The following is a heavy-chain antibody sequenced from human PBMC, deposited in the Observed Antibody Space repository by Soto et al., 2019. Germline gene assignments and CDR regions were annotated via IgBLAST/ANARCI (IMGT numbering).Heavy chain of an antibody. D-gene: IGHD3-22*01. V-gene: IGHV1-18*01. CDR2: ISAYNGNT. CDR1: GYTFTSYG. Sequence: QVQLVQSGAEVKKPGASVKVSCKASGYTFTSYGISWVRQAPGQGLEWMGWISAYNGNTNYTQKLQGRVTMTTDTSTSTAYMELRSLRSDDTAVYYCARDYSYDSSGHDAFDIWGQGTMVTVSS. J-gene: IGHJ3*02. CDR3: ARDYSYDSSGHDAFDI.